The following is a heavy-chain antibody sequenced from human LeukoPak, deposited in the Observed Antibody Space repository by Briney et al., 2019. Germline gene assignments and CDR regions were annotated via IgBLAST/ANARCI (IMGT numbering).Heavy chain of an antibody. Sequence: ASVKVSCMASVYTLTNYYIHGVRQAPGQGLEWMGLINPGGDNTDYAQNFQGGVTMTRDTSTSTVYMGLSSLRSEDTAVYYCARIRDGDNDAYDIWGQGTMVTVSS. V-gene: IGHV1-46*01. D-gene: IGHD5-24*01. CDR1: VYTLTNYY. CDR3: ARIRDGDNDAYDI. J-gene: IGHJ3*02. CDR2: INPGGDNT.